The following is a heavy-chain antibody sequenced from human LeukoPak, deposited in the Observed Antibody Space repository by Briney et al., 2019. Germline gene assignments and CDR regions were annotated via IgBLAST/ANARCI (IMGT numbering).Heavy chain of an antibody. CDR3: AKAGGSGSYSSYGMDV. D-gene: IGHD3-10*01. CDR2: ISGSGGST. J-gene: IGHJ6*02. V-gene: IGHV3-23*01. CDR1: GFTFSDYW. Sequence: GGSLRLSCATSGFTFSDYWMTWVRQAPGKGLEWVSAISGSGGSTYYADSVKGRFTISRDNSKNTLYLQMNSLRAEDTAVYYCAKAGGSGSYSSYGMDVWGQGTTVTVSS.